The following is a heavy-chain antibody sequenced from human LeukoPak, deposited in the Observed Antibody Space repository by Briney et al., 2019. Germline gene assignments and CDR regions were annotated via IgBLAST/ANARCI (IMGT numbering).Heavy chain of an antibody. J-gene: IGHJ4*02. CDR1: GLTFSDYY. D-gene: IGHD3-9*01. CDR3: ANDRLPGPY. V-gene: IGHV3-11*01. Sequence: GGSLRLSCEVSGLTFSDYYMSWIRQAPGKGLEWVAYISSSSNLIYYAESVKGRFTISRDNAKNSLFLQMNSLRVEDTAMYYCANDRLPGPYWGQGTLVTVPS. CDR2: ISSSSNLI.